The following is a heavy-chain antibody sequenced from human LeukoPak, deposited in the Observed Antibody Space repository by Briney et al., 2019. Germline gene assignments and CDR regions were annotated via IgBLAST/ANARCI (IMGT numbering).Heavy chain of an antibody. CDR2: IKEDGSIQ. CDR3: ARDVWTGVAVGDY. J-gene: IGHJ4*02. CDR1: GFTFSSYW. V-gene: IGHV3-7*01. Sequence: EAGGSLRLSCVASGFTFSSYWMTWVRQAPGKGLEWLANIKEDGSIQYYLDSVRGRFTISRDNAKTSVYLQLNSLRADDAAVYYCARDVWTGVAVGDYWGQGTLVTVSS. D-gene: IGHD6-19*01.